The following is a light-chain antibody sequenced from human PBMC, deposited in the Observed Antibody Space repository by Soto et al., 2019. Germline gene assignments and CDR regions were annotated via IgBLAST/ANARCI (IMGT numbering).Light chain of an antibody. Sequence: IQMTQSSSTLSGSVGDRVTITCRASQNINAWLAWFPQKAGKAPKLLISGASSLESGVPSRFSGSGSGTEFTLTISGLHPDDFATYYCQHYRLSSPWTFGQGTKVDIX. CDR2: GAS. J-gene: IGKJ1*01. CDR3: QHYRLSSPWT. CDR1: QNINAW. V-gene: IGKV1-5*01.